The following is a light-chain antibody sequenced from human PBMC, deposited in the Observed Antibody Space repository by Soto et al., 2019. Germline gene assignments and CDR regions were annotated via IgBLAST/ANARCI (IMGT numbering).Light chain of an antibody. Sequence: EIVLTQSPGTLSLSPGERATRACRASQSVSSSYLAWYQQKPGQAPRLLIYGASSRATGIPDRFSGSGSGTDFTLTISRLEPEDFAVYYCQQYGSSPTFGGGTKVEIK. CDR3: QQYGSSPT. V-gene: IGKV3-20*01. CDR1: QSVSSSY. CDR2: GAS. J-gene: IGKJ4*01.